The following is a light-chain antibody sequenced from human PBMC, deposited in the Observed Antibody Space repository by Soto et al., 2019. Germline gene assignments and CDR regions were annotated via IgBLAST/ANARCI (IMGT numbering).Light chain of an antibody. CDR1: QNVNTN. J-gene: IGKJ2*01. Sequence: EIVMTQSPATLSVSPGERVTLSCRASQNVNTNLAWYQQKPGQAPRLLIYGASVRATDIPAKFSGSGSGTEFTLTIGSLQSEDFATYHCHPYITWPYTFGQGTKLEIK. V-gene: IGKV3-15*01. CDR2: GAS. CDR3: HPYITWPYT.